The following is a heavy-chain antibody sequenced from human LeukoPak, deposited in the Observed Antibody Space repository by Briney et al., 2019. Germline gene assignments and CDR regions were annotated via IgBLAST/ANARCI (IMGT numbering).Heavy chain of an antibody. Sequence: GGSLRLSCAASGFTFSTYAMSWVRQAPGKGLEWVSTISNSGANTYYADSVRGRFTISRDNSKNTLYLQKNSLRADDTAIYYCAKSMTLQWRGFFDLWGRGTHVTVSS. CDR2: ISNSGANT. J-gene: IGHJ2*01. CDR1: GFTFSTYA. CDR3: AKSMTLQWRGFFDL. D-gene: IGHD6-19*01. V-gene: IGHV3-23*01.